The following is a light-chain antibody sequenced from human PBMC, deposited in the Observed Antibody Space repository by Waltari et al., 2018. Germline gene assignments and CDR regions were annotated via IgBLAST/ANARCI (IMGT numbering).Light chain of an antibody. CDR1: YSHVGRYGL. CDR2: EVL. Sequence: QSALTQPASVYGSLGQSISLHCSGTYSHVGRYGLVSWYRQRPGEAPKLLIYEVLKRPSGISNRFSGSKSGNAASLTISALQPEDEGTYYCCSYASSSPRLIFGGGTELSVL. V-gene: IGLV2-23*02. J-gene: IGLJ2*01. CDR3: CSYASSSPRLI.